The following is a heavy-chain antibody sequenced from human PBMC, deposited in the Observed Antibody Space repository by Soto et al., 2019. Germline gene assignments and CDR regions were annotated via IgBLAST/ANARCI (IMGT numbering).Heavy chain of an antibody. J-gene: IGHJ4*02. CDR1: GYTFTSYA. D-gene: IGHD5-18*01. Sequence: GASVKVSCKASGYTFTSYAMHWVRQAPGQRLEWMGWINAGNGNTKYSQKFQGRVTITRDTSASTAYMELSSLRSEDTAVYYCARDTAMVKSFDYWGQGTLVTVSS. CDR3: ARDTAMVKSFDY. V-gene: IGHV1-3*01. CDR2: INAGNGNT.